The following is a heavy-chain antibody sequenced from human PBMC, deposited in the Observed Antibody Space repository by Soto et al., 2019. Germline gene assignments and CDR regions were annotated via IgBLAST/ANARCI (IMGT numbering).Heavy chain of an antibody. V-gene: IGHV1-18*01. D-gene: IGHD2-21*01. Sequence: QVQLVQSGAEVKKPGASVKVSCKASGYTFSSYSISWVRQAPGQGLEWMGWISAYNGNTNYGQKLQGRVSMTTDTSTTTVYMELRSLRSDDTAVDYCARDYSPVQHWGPGTLVSVSS. CDR3: ARDYSPVQH. J-gene: IGHJ1*01. CDR1: GYTFSSYS. CDR2: ISAYNGNT.